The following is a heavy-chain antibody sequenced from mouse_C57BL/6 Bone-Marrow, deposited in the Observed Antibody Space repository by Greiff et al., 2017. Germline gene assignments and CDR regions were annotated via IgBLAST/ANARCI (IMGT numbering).Heavy chain of an antibody. CDR2: IYPRSGNT. CDR3: ARGGQLRPYYFDY. V-gene: IGHV1-81*01. CDR1: GYTFTSYG. D-gene: IGHD3-2*02. J-gene: IGHJ2*01. Sequence: QVQLQQSGAELARPGASVKLSCKASGYTFTSYGISWVKQRTGQGLEWIGEIYPRSGNTSYNEKFKGKATLTADKSSSTAYMELRSLTSEDSAVYFCARGGQLRPYYFDYWGQGTTLTVSS.